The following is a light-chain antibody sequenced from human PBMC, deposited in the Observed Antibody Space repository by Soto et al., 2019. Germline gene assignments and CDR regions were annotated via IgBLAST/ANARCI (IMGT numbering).Light chain of an antibody. CDR3: LQYDNFPLT. J-gene: IGKJ4*01. CDR2: DAS. Sequence: DIQITQSPSSLSASVGDRVTITCQASQDISNYLNWYQQKSGKAPKLLIYDASKFETGVPSRFSGSGTGTDFSFTISSLQPEDIATYFCLQYDNFPLTFGGGTKVDIK. V-gene: IGKV1-33*01. CDR1: QDISNY.